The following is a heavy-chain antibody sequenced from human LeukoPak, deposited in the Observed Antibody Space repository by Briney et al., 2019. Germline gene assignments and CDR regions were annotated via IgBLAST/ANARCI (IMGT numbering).Heavy chain of an antibody. V-gene: IGHV4-39*01. Sequence: SETLSLTCTVSGGSISSSTYYWGWIRQPPGKGLEWIGSMYYSGSTYYNQSLKSRVIISVDTSTNQFSLKLTSVTAADTAVYYCARQYYDTSGYYPWYFDYWGQGTLVSVSS. CDR1: GGSISSSTYY. D-gene: IGHD3-22*01. J-gene: IGHJ4*02. CDR3: ARQYYDTSGYYPWYFDY. CDR2: MYYSGST.